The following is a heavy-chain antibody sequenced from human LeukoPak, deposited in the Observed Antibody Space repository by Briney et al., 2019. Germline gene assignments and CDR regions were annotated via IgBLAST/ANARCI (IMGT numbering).Heavy chain of an antibody. CDR1: GFTFSSYA. V-gene: IGHV3-23*01. D-gene: IGHD5-12*01. CDR2: ISGSGGST. Sequence: PGGSLRLSCAASGFTFSSYAMSWVRQAPGKGLEWVSAISGSGGSTYYADSVKGRFTISRDNAKNSLYLQMNSLRDEDTAVYYCARDRYSGYENFDYWGQGALVTVSS. J-gene: IGHJ4*02. CDR3: ARDRYSGYENFDY.